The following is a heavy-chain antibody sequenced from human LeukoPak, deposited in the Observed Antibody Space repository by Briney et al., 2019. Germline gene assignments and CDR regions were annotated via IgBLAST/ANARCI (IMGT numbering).Heavy chain of an antibody. J-gene: IGHJ4*02. CDR2: ISSSSSYI. V-gene: IGHV3-21*01. CDR1: GFTFSSYS. D-gene: IGHD5-12*01. CDR3: ARDLGDGYDLGSDY. Sequence: GGSLRLSCAASGFTFSSYSMNWVRQAPGKGLEWVSSISSSSSYIYYADSVKGRFTISRDNAKNSLYLQMNSLRAEDTAVYYRARDLGDGYDLGSDYWGQGTLVTVSS.